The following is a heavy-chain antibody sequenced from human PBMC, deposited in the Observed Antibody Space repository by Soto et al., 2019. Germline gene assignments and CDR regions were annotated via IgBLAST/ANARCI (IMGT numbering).Heavy chain of an antibody. Sequence: SETLSLTCAVSGGSISSGGYSWSWIQQPPGKGLEWIGYIYHSGSTYYNPSLKSRVTISVDRSKNQFSLKLSSVTAADTAVYYCARVPGLWGQGTLVTVSS. CDR2: IYHSGST. CDR3: ARVPGL. CDR1: GGSISSGGYS. J-gene: IGHJ4*02. V-gene: IGHV4-30-2*01.